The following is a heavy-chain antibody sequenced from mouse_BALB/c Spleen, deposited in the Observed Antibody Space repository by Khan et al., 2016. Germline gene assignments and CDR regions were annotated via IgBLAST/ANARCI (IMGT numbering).Heavy chain of an antibody. Sequence: EVQLVESGPGLVKPSQSLSLTCTVTGYSITSDYAWNWIRQFPGNKLEWMGYISYSGSTTYTPSLKSRISITRDTSKNQFFLQLNSVTTEDTATYYCASPSSWFAYWGQGTLVTVSA. CDR3: ASPSSWFAY. V-gene: IGHV3-2*02. CDR2: ISYSGST. J-gene: IGHJ3*01. CDR1: GYSITSDYA.